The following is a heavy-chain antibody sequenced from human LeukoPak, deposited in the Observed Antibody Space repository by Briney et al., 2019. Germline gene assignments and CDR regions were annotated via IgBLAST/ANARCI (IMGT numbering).Heavy chain of an antibody. J-gene: IGHJ4*02. CDR3: AKSGYNRFDY. Sequence: GGTLRLSCAASGFTFSNYAMSWVRQAPGKGLEWVSALSGSGDITYYADSVKGRFTISRDNSKNTLYLQMNSLRAEDTAVYCCAKSGYNRFDYWGQGTLVTVSS. CDR1: GFTFSNYA. CDR2: LSGSGDIT. D-gene: IGHD5-24*01. V-gene: IGHV3-23*01.